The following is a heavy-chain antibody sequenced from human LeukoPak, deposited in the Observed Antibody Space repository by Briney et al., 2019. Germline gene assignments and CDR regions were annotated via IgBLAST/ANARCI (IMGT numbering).Heavy chain of an antibody. CDR1: GSTFDDYA. J-gene: IGHJ4*02. CDR2: ISWNSGSI. CDR3: AKDKYYDSSGYYDY. D-gene: IGHD3-22*01. Sequence: GGSLRLSCAASGSTFDDYAMHWVRQAPGKGLEWVSGISWNSGSIGYADSVKGRFTISRDNAKKSLYLQMISLRAEDTALYYCAKDKYYDSSGYYDYWGRGTLVTVSP. V-gene: IGHV3-9*01.